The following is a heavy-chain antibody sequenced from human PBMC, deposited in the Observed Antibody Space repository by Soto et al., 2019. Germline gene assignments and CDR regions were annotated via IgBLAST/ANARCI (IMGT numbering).Heavy chain of an antibody. Sequence: SETLSLTCTVSGGSISSYYWSWIRQPPGKGLEWIGYIYYSGSTNYNPSLKSRVTISVDTSKNQFSLKLSSVTAADTAVYYCARHTPPSGWLFPSELDYWGQGTLVTVSS. CDR1: GGSISSYY. V-gene: IGHV4-59*08. CDR3: ARHTPPSGWLFPSELDY. D-gene: IGHD3-22*01. CDR2: IYYSGST. J-gene: IGHJ4*02.